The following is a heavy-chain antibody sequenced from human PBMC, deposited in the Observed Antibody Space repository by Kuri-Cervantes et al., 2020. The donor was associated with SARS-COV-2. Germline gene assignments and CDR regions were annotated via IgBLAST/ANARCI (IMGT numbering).Heavy chain of an antibody. V-gene: IGHV1-46*01. D-gene: IGHD3-9*01. Sequence: ASVKVSCKASGYTFTSYYMHWVRQAPGQGLEWMGIINPSGGSTSYAQKFQGRVTMTTDTSTSTAYMELRSLRSDDTAVYYCARETFLTRGPMPAPLLDYWGQGTLVTVSS. CDR1: GYTFTSYY. J-gene: IGHJ4*02. CDR3: ARETFLTRGPMPAPLLDY. CDR2: INPSGGST.